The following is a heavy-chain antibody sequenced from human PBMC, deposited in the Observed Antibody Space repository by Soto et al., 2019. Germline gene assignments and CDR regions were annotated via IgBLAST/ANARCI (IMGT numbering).Heavy chain of an antibody. V-gene: IGHV3-23*01. CDR1: GFSFSSKS. CDR2: ITAAGDRT. Sequence: EVQLLESGGGLVQPGGSLRLSCAASGFSFSSKSMTWVRQAAGKGLEWVSAITAAGDRTYYADSVKGRFTISRDNSKNILYLQMNSLGVEDTAVYYCAKDLRGPQAGTWYCDLWGRGTLVTVSS. J-gene: IGHJ2*01. CDR3: AKDLRGPQAGTWYCDL. D-gene: IGHD6-13*01.